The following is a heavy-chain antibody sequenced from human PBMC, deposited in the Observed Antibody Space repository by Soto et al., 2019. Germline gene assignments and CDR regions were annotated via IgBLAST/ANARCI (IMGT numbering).Heavy chain of an antibody. V-gene: IGHV4-30-4*01. CDR2: IYYSGSA. Sequence: SETLSLTCTVSGGSISSGDYYWSWIRQPPGKGLEWIGYIYYSGSAYYNPSLKSRVTISLDTSKSQFSLRLTSVTAADTAVYFCSRGRDPHKGGRTWGQGTLVTVSS. D-gene: IGHD3-16*01. CDR3: SRGRDPHKGGRT. CDR1: GGSISSGDYY. J-gene: IGHJ5*02.